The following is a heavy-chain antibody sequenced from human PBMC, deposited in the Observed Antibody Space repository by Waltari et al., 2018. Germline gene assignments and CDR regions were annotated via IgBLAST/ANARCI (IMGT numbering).Heavy chain of an antibody. CDR3: ARVPAPYYYMDV. V-gene: IGHV3-30-3*01. Sequence: QVQLVEYGGGVVQPGRSLSLSCADPGFPFSSYAMHGVRQAPGKGLEWVAVISYDGSNKYYADSVKGRFTISRDNSKNTLYLQMNSLRAEDTAVYYCARVPAPYYYMDVWGKGTTVTISS. CDR1: GFPFSSYA. D-gene: IGHD2-2*01. J-gene: IGHJ6*03. CDR2: ISYDGSNK.